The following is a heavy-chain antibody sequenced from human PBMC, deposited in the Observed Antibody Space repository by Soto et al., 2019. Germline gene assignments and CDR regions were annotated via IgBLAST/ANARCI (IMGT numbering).Heavy chain of an antibody. V-gene: IGHV4-34*01. Sequence: SETLSLTCAVYGGFFSGYYWSWIRQPPGKGLEWIGEINHSGSSNYNPPLKSRVTISVDTPKNQFSLKLSSVTAADTAVYYCARGRYKYDSSGPYFDYWGQGTLVTVSS. D-gene: IGHD3-22*01. CDR1: GGFFSGYY. CDR2: INHSGSS. J-gene: IGHJ4*02. CDR3: ARGRYKYDSSGPYFDY.